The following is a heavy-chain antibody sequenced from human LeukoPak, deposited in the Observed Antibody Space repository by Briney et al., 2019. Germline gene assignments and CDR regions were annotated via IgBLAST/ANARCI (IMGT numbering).Heavy chain of an antibody. J-gene: IGHJ5*02. CDR3: ARGSPAEGFDP. Sequence: PSETLSLTCTVSGGSISSYYWSWIRQRPGKGLEWIGYIYYSGSTNYNPSLKSRVTISVDRSKNQFSLKLSSVTAADTAVYYCARGSPAEGFDPWGQGTLVTVSS. D-gene: IGHD2-2*01. CDR1: GGSISSYY. CDR2: IYYSGST. V-gene: IGHV4-59*12.